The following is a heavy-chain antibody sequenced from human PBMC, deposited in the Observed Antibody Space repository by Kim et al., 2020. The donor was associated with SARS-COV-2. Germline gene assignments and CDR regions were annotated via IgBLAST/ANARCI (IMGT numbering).Heavy chain of an antibody. CDR2: INPNSGGT. J-gene: IGHJ4*02. V-gene: IGHV1-2*02. Sequence: ASVKVSCKASGYTFTGYYMHWVRQAPGQGLEWMGWINPNSGGTNYAQKFQGRVTMTRDTSISTAYMELSRLRSDDTAVYYCARDLKSYGDLIDYWGQGTLVTVSS. D-gene: IGHD4-17*01. CDR1: GYTFTGYY. CDR3: ARDLKSYGDLIDY.